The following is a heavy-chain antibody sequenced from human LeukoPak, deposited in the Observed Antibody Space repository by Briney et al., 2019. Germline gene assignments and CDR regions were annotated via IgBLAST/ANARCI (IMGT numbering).Heavy chain of an antibody. V-gene: IGHV1-2*02. CDR1: GYTFIDYN. CDR2: INPNIGVT. Sequence: ASVKVSCKASGYTFIDYNIHWVRRVPGQGLEWMAWINPNIGVTNYAPKFQGRVSLTRDTSIRTAYMELSSLRSDDTAVYYCALRRQSGAFFDFWAQGTLITVSS. J-gene: IGHJ4*02. D-gene: IGHD4-17*01. CDR3: ALRRQSGAFFDF.